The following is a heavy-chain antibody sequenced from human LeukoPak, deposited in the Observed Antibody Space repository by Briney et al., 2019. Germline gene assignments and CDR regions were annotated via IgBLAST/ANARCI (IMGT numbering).Heavy chain of an antibody. CDR2: ISGTGGST. CDR3: ARGPSGYHNT. Sequence: GGSLRLSCAASGFTFTSYAMTWVRQAPGKGLEWVSAISGTGGSTYYAESVKGRFTISRDNSKNTLYLQMNSLRAEDTAMYYCARGPSGYHNTGGQGTLVTVSS. V-gene: IGHV3-23*01. CDR1: GFTFTSYA. J-gene: IGHJ4*02. D-gene: IGHD5-12*01.